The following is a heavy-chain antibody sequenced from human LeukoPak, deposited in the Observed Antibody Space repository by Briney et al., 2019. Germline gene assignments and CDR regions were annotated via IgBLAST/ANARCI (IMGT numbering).Heavy chain of an antibody. J-gene: IGHJ4*02. CDR3: ARVSRASLWLPLDS. D-gene: IGHD5-18*01. CDR2: IHYTGST. V-gene: IGHV4-59*08. CDR1: GDSISSSY. Sequence: SETLSLICIVSGDSISSSYWSWVRQPPGKGREWMGYIHYTGSTNYNPSLRSRVTISIDTSKNQFSLKLSSVTAADTAVYYCARVSRASLWLPLDSWGQGTLVTVSS.